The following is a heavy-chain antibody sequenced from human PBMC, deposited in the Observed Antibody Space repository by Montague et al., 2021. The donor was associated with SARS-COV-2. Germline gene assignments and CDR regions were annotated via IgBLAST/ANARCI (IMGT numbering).Heavy chain of an antibody. Sequence: SETLSLTCSVSSGSIISSGYYWGWIRPAPGQELEWIVNLYYSATTYSNPYLQSRGTISVDTSKNYLSLRLSTVTAADTAVYLCARGMIRGVTTPFDYWGQGSQVTVSS. CDR2: LYYSATT. CDR3: ARGMIRGVTTPFDY. J-gene: IGHJ4*02. CDR1: SGSIISSGYY. V-gene: IGHV4-39*02. D-gene: IGHD3-10*01.